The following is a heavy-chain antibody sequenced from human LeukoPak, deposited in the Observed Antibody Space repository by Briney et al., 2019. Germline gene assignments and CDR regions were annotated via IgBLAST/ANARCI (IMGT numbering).Heavy chain of an antibody. J-gene: IGHJ4*02. Sequence: GGSLRLSCAASGFTSSNYWMSWVRQAPGKGLEWVANIRQDGSERYYVDSVKGRFTISRDNAKNSLYLQMNSLRAEDTAVYYCATDQAGGLDSWGQGTLVTVSS. CDR3: ATDQAGGLDS. V-gene: IGHV3-7*01. CDR1: GFTSSNYW. D-gene: IGHD3-10*01. CDR2: IRQDGSER.